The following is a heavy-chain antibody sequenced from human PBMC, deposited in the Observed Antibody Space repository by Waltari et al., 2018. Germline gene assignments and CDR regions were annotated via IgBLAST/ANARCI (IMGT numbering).Heavy chain of an antibody. CDR1: GDSISRSDCY. V-gene: IGHV4-39*07. CDR2: VEASGIS. Sequence: QLQLQESGPGLVKPSETLSLSCTVSGDSISRSDCYWGWIRQPPGKGLEWIGSVEASGISYYNPSLKSRVDISTDTSKNQLSLRLTSVTAADSAVYHCARQRPAALVAWFDSWGQGTPVIVSS. J-gene: IGHJ5*01. CDR3: ARQRPAALVAWFDS. D-gene: IGHD2-2*01.